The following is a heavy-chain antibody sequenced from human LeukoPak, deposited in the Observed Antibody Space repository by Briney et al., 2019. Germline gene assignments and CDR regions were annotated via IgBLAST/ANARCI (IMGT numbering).Heavy chain of an antibody. CDR1: GGSFSGYY. V-gene: IGHV4-34*01. Sequence: SETLSLTCAVYGGSFSGYYWSWIRQPPGKGLEWIGEINHSGSTNYNPSLKSRATISVDTSKNQFSLKLSSVTAADTAVYYCARGLGCSSTSCSGSDYWGQGTLVTVSS. CDR2: INHSGST. CDR3: ARGLGCSSTSCSGSDY. J-gene: IGHJ4*02. D-gene: IGHD2-2*01.